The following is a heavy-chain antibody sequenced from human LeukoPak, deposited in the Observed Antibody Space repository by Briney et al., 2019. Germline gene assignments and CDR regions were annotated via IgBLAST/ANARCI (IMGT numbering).Heavy chain of an antibody. CDR1: GGSISSGGYS. V-gene: IGHV4-61*08. CDR2: IYYNGGT. CDR3: VRGSSSTWFDTGSLDH. Sequence: PSETLSLTCAVSGGSISSGGYSWSWIRQPPGKGLEWIGYIYYNGGTNYNPSLKSRVTISVDTSKNQFSLKLSSVTAADTAVYYCVRGSSSTWFDTGSLDHWGQGTLVTVSS. J-gene: IGHJ4*02. D-gene: IGHD6-13*01.